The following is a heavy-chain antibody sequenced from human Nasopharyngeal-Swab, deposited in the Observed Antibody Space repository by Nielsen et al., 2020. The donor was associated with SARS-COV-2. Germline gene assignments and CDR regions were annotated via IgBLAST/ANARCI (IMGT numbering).Heavy chain of an antibody. CDR2: IYYSGST. J-gene: IGHJ5*02. CDR1: GGSISSYY. V-gene: IGHV4-59*13. D-gene: IGHD4-17*01. CDR3: ARGLTGDYGTNWFDP. Sequence: SETLSLTCTVSGGSISSYYWSWIQQPPGKGLEWIGYIYYSGSTNYNPSLKSRVTISIDTSKNQFSLKLSSVTAADTAVYYCARGLTGDYGTNWFDPWGQGTLVTVSS.